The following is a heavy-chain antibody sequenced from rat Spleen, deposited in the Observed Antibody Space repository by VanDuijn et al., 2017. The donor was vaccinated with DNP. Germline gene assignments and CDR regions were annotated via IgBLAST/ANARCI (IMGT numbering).Heavy chain of an antibody. CDR1: GFTFSDYG. CDR3: ARDLLNYAMDA. J-gene: IGHJ4*01. V-gene: IGHV5-25*01. Sequence: EVQLVESGGGLVQPGRSMKLSCAVSGFTFSDYGMAWVRQVPTKGLEWVASISISGVSTYYRDSVKGRFTVSRDNAKSTLYLQMDSLRSEDTATYYCARDLLNYAMDAWGQGTSVTVSS. D-gene: IGHD1-1*01. CDR2: ISISGVST.